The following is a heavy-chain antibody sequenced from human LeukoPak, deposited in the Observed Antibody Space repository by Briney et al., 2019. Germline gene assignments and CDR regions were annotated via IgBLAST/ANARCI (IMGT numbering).Heavy chain of an antibody. CDR2: XXXXXXXT. Sequence: GGSLRLSCAASGLTLSGYWMHWVRQAPGKXXXXXXXXXXXXXXTXXXXXXXGXXXXXXXXAKSTLYLQMNSLRVEDTAVYYCARARGNTYGYFEYWGQGTLVTVSS. CDR1: GLTLSGYW. CDR3: ARARGNTYGYFEY. D-gene: IGHD5-18*01. V-gene: IGHV3-74*01. J-gene: IGHJ4*02.